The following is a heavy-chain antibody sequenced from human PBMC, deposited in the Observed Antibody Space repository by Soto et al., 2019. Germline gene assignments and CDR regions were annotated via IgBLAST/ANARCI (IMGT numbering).Heavy chain of an antibody. CDR3: VASGSYFNSYQ. Sequence: EVQLVESGGGLVQPGGSLRLSCAASGFTFTNYWMSWVRQAPGKGLEWVANIKQDGSEKYYMDSVKGRFTISRDNTMNSLFLQMNSLRAEDTAVYYCVASGSYFNSYQWGQGTLVTVSS. J-gene: IGHJ4*02. CDR1: GFTFTNYW. V-gene: IGHV3-7*01. CDR2: IKQDGSEK. D-gene: IGHD3-10*01.